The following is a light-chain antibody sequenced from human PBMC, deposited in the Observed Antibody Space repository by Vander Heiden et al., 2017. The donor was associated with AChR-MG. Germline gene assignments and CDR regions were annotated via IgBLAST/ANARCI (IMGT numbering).Light chain of an antibody. CDR1: QNISNI. V-gene: IGKV1-39*01. Sequence: DIQMTQSPSPLSASVGDRVTITCRASQNISNILNWYQHKAGKAPKLLVYAASSLQSGVPSTFSGSGSGTDFTLTISSLQPEDFATYYCQQSYSSRHTFGGGTKLEIK. CDR2: AAS. J-gene: IGKJ4*01. CDR3: QQSYSSRHT.